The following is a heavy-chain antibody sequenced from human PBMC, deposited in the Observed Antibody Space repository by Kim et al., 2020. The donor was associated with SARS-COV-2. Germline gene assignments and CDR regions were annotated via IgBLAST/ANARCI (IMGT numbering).Heavy chain of an antibody. V-gene: IGHV3-30*01. CDR3: ARANSGSYWGYFDY. Sequence: ADSVKGRFTISRDNSKKTLYLQMNSLRPEDTAVYYCARANSGSYWGYFDYWGQGTLVTVSS. J-gene: IGHJ4*02. D-gene: IGHD1-26*01.